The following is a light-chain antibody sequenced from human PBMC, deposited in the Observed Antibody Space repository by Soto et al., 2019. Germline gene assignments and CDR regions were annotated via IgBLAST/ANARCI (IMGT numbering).Light chain of an antibody. CDR1: SSDVGTYNL. CDR2: EVS. J-gene: IGLJ1*01. CDR3: CSYARPGTLYV. V-gene: IGLV2-23*02. Sequence: QSALSQPASVSGSPGQSIAISCTGTSSDVGTYNLVSWYQQPPGKAPKLIIFEVSKRPSGVSDRFSGSKSGNTASLTISGLQGEDEADYYCCSYARPGTLYVSGTGTKVTVL.